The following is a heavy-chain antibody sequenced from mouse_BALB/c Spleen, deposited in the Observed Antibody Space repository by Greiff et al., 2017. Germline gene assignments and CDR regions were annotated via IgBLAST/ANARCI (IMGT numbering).Heavy chain of an antibody. D-gene: IGHD3-1*01. CDR1: GYTFTSYY. CDR3: TRSGLRYAMDY. V-gene: IGHV1S81*02. Sequence: QVQLQQPGAELVKPGASVKLSCKASGYTFTSYYMYWVKQRPGQGLEWIGGINPSNGGTNFNEKFKSKATLTVDKSSSTAYMQLSSLTSEDSAVYDCTRSGLRYAMDYWGQGTSVTVSA. J-gene: IGHJ4*01. CDR2: INPSNGGT.